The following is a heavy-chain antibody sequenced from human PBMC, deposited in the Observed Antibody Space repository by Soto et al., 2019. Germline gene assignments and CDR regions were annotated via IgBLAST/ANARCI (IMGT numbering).Heavy chain of an antibody. CDR3: ARANFYGSGSHPNFYYYYMDV. Sequence: ASVKVSCKASGYTFANYAIHWVRQAPGQRPEWMGWINAGNGNTRYSEKFQGRVTITRDTSASTAYLELNSLTSEDTAVYYCARANFYGSGSHPNFYYYYMDVWGKGTTVTVSS. V-gene: IGHV1-3*01. CDR2: INAGNGNT. CDR1: GYTFANYA. J-gene: IGHJ6*03. D-gene: IGHD3-10*01.